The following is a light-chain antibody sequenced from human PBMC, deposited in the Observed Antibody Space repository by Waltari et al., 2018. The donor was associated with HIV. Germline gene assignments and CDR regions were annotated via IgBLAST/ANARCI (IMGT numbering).Light chain of an antibody. CDR3: GTWDSSLSAVV. J-gene: IGLJ3*02. CDR1: NSNIGNNY. V-gene: IGLV1-51*01. Sequence: QSVLTQPPSVSAAPGQKVTISCSGRNSNIGNNYVSWYQQIPGTAPKLLIYDKNKRPSGIPDRFSGSKSDTSATLGITGLQTGDEADYRCGTWDSSLSAVVFGGGTKLTVL. CDR2: DKN.